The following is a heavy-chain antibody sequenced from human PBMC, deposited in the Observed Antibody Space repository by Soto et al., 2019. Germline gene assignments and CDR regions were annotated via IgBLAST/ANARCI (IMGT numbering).Heavy chain of an antibody. CDR3: AREYCSGGSCYGGDY. D-gene: IGHD2-15*01. Sequence: QVQLVQSGAEAKEPGASVKVSCKASGYTLTSYGISWVRQAPGQGLEWMGWISTYNSDTKYAHKFQDRVTMTTDTSTSTAYMELRSLRSDDTAVYYCAREYCSGGSCYGGDYWGQGTLVTVSS. CDR1: GYTLTSYG. J-gene: IGHJ4*02. V-gene: IGHV1-18*01. CDR2: ISTYNSDT.